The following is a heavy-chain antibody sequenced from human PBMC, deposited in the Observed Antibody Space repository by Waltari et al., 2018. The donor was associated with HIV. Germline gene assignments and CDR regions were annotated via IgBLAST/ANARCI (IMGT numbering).Heavy chain of an antibody. J-gene: IGHJ4*02. CDR1: GGSFSGYY. CDR2: INHSGST. Sequence: QVQLQQWGAGLLQPSETLSLTCAVYGGSFSGYYWSWIRHPPGKGLERLGEINHSGSTNYNPSLKSRVTISVDTSKNQFSLKLSSVTAADTAVYYCARGPVVVVAATGNTVTTGWYFDYWGQGTLVTVSS. CDR3: ARGPVVVVAATGNTVTTGWYFDY. V-gene: IGHV4-34*01. D-gene: IGHD2-15*01.